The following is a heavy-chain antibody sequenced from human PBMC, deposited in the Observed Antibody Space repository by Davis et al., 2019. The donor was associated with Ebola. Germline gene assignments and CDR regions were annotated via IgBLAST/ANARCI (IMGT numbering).Heavy chain of an antibody. V-gene: IGHV1-8*01. Sequence: ASVKVSCKASGYTFTSYDINWVRQATGQGLEWMGWMNPNSGNTGYAQKFQGRVTMTRNTSISTAYMELSSLRSEDTTVYYCARPYYDILTGYQPFGYWGQGTLVTVSS. CDR2: MNPNSGNT. D-gene: IGHD3-9*01. CDR1: GYTFTSYD. CDR3: ARPYYDILTGYQPFGY. J-gene: IGHJ4*02.